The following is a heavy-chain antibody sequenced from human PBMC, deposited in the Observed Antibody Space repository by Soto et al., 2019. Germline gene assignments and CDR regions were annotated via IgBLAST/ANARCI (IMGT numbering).Heavy chain of an antibody. Sequence: SETLSLTCTVSGASISSSYWSWIRQPPGKGLEWIGYIFHSGTTNYNPSLKSRVTISVDTSKNQFSLNLSSLTTADTAVYYCARAPHPGIAAAGTHVWFDPWGQGTLVTVSS. CDR3: ARAPHPGIAAAGTHVWFDP. CDR1: GASISSSY. D-gene: IGHD6-13*01. CDR2: IFHSGTT. V-gene: IGHV4-59*01. J-gene: IGHJ5*02.